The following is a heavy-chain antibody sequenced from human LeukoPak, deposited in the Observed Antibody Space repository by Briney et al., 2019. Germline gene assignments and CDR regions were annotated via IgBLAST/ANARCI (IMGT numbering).Heavy chain of an antibody. V-gene: IGHV4-39*01. Sequence: SETLSLTCTVSGGSISGSTYYWGWVRQPPGKGLEWIGSIYYSGSTNYNPSLKSRVTISVVTSKNQFSLRLYSVTAADTAVYYCARRDTVTVAEAFDYWGQGTLVTVSS. CDR3: ARRDTVTVAEAFDY. CDR2: IYYSGST. J-gene: IGHJ4*02. CDR1: GGSISGSTYY. D-gene: IGHD3-22*01.